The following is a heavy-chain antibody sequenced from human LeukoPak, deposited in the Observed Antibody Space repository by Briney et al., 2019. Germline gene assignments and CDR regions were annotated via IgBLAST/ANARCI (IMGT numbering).Heavy chain of an antibody. CDR2: ISSSGSTI. J-gene: IGHJ6*02. CDR1: GFTFSDYY. D-gene: IGHD6-13*01. V-gene: IGHV3-11*01. CDR3: ARGGGMTYSSSWYPYYYYGMDV. Sequence: PGGSLRLSCAASGFTFSDYYMSWIRQAPGKGLGWVSYISSSGSTIYYADSLKGRFTISRDNAKNSLYLKMNSVRAEDTAVYYCARGGGMTYSSSWYPYYYYGMDVWGQGTTVTVSS.